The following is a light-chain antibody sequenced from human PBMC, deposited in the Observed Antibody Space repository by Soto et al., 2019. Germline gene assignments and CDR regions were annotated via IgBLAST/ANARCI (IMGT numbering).Light chain of an antibody. J-gene: IGKJ1*01. Sequence: DIQMTQSPSSLSASVGDRVTITCRASQSISNFLNWYQQKPGKAPQLLISAASSLQSGVPSRFSGSGSRTDFTLTISSLQPEDFATYYCQQSYSTPRTFGQGTKVEIK. CDR3: QQSYSTPRT. CDR1: QSISNF. V-gene: IGKV1-39*01. CDR2: AAS.